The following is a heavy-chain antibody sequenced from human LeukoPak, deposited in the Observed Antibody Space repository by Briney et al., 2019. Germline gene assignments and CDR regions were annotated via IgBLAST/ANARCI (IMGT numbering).Heavy chain of an antibody. CDR1: GFIFSDYS. Sequence: GGSLRLSCAASGFIFSDYSIHWVRQAPGKGLQYVSAISGNGGRTYYADSVKGRFTISRDNSKNTLYVQMGSLRSEDMAVYYCAREGRKYSYAYDYWGQGILVSVSS. V-gene: IGHV3-64*02. D-gene: IGHD5-18*01. CDR2: ISGNGGRT. J-gene: IGHJ4*02. CDR3: AREGRKYSYAYDY.